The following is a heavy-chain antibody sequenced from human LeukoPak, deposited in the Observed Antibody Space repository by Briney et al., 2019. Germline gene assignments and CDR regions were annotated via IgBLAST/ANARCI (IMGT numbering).Heavy chain of an antibody. V-gene: IGHV3-21*01. CDR2: ISSSSSYI. Sequence: PGGSLRLSCAASGFTFSSYSMNWVRQAPGKGLEWVSSISSSSSYIYYADSVKGRFTISRDNAKISLYLQMNSLRAEDTAVYYCARYLVLRYCSSTSCYRAAFDIWGQGTMVTVSS. CDR1: GFTFSSYS. J-gene: IGHJ3*02. CDR3: ARYLVLRYCSSTSCYRAAFDI. D-gene: IGHD2-2*02.